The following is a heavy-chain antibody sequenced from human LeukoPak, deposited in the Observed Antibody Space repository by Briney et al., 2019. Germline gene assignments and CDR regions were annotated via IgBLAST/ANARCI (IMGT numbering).Heavy chain of an antibody. J-gene: IGHJ4*02. CDR1: GYTFTSYD. D-gene: IGHD6-6*01. Sequence: EASVKVSCEASGYTFTSYDINWVRQATGQGLEWMGWMNPNTGNTGSAQKFQGRVTMTRDTSISTAYMELSSLRSEDTAVYYCARAAVPNSALIAVRRFFDYWGRGTLVTVSS. CDR2: MNPNTGNT. CDR3: ARAAVPNSALIAVRRFFDY. V-gene: IGHV1-8*01.